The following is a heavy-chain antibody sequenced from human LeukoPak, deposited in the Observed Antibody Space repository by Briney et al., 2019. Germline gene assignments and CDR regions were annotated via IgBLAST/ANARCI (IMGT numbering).Heavy chain of an antibody. J-gene: IGHJ4*02. CDR1: GGSISSYY. V-gene: IGHV4-4*07. D-gene: IGHD6-6*01. CDR3: ARSSSSRPTLDY. CDR2: IYTSGST. Sequence: SDTLSLTCTVSGGSISSYYWRWVRQPAGKGLEWIGRIYTSGSTNYNPSLKSRVTMSVDTSKNEFSLKLSAVTAADTGVYYCARSSSSRPTLDYWGQGTLVTVSS.